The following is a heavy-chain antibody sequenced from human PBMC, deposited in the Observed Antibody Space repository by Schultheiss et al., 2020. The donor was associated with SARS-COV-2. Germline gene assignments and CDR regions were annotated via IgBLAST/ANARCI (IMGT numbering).Heavy chain of an antibody. CDR1: GGSFSGYY. J-gene: IGHJ4*02. CDR3: ARGFWRGGSYYFDY. D-gene: IGHD3-3*01. CDR2: INHSGST. Sequence: SETLSLTCAVYGGSFSGYYWSWIRQPPGKGLEWIGEINHSGSTNYNPSLKSRVTISVDTSKNQFSLKLSSVTAADTAVYYCARGFWRGGSYYFDYWGQGTLVTVSS. V-gene: IGHV4-34*01.